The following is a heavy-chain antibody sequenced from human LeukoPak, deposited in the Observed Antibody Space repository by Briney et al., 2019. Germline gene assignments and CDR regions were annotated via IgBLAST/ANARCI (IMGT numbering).Heavy chain of an antibody. CDR2: ISGNGDST. V-gene: IGHV3-23*01. D-gene: IGHD5-18*01. Sequence: GGSLRLSCAASGFTFSTYAISWVRQAPGKGLEWVSAISGNGDSTYYADSVKGRFTISRDNSKNTLYLQMNSLRAEDTAAYYCAKDALIGRGYSYGYYDYWGQGTLVTVSS. CDR1: GFTFSTYA. CDR3: AKDALIGRGYSYGYYDY. J-gene: IGHJ4*02.